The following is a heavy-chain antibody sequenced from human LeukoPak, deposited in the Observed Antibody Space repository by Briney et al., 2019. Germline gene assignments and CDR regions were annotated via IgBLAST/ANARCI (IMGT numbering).Heavy chain of an antibody. Sequence: GGSLRLSCAASGFTFSSYAMSWVRQAPGKGLEWVSAISGSGGSTYYADSVKGRFTISRDNSKNTLYLQMNSLRAEDTAVYYCAAPTTVVTRTDAFDIWGQGTMVTVSS. J-gene: IGHJ3*02. CDR2: ISGSGGST. V-gene: IGHV3-23*01. CDR1: GFTFSSYA. CDR3: AAPTTVVTRTDAFDI. D-gene: IGHD4-23*01.